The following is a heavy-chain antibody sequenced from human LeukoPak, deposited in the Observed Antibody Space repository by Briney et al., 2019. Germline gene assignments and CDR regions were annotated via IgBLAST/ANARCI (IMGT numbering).Heavy chain of an antibody. CDR1: GFTFSNYT. D-gene: IGHD2-8*02. CDR2: ITGSVGST. CDR3: ARDRPLVYP. J-gene: IGHJ5*02. V-gene: IGHV3-23*01. Sequence: GGSLRLSCAGSGFTFSNYTMGSARQPPGEGLEWASAITGSVGSTYYAESVKGRSTIYRDNSKHTVYLQIHSLRADDTAVNHCARDRPLVYPWGQGTLVTVSS.